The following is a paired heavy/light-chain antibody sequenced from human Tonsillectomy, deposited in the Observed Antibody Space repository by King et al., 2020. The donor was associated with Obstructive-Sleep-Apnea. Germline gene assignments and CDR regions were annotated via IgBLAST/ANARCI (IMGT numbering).Light chain of an antibody. CDR2: WAS. V-gene: IGKV4-1*01. CDR1: QSVLYTSNNKNY. J-gene: IGKJ3*01. Sequence: DIVMTQSPDSLAVSLGERATINCKSSQSVLYTSNNKNYLAWYQQKPGQPPKLLIYWASTRESGVPDRFSGSGSGTDFTLTISSLQAEDVAVYYCQQYYTSPITFGPGTKVDIK. CDR3: QQYYTSPIT.
Heavy chain of an antibody. CDR3: YGSGSYYNAGVWFDP. J-gene: IGHJ5*02. CDR1: GGSISSSSYY. D-gene: IGHD3-10*01. V-gene: IGHV4-39*07. CDR2: IYYSGST. Sequence: QLQLQESGPGLVKPSETLSLTCTVSGGSISSSSYYWGWIRQSPGKGLEWIGSIYYSGSTYYNPSLKSRVTISVDTSKNQFSLKLSSVTAADTAVYYCYGSGSYYNAGVWFDPWGQGTLVTVSS.